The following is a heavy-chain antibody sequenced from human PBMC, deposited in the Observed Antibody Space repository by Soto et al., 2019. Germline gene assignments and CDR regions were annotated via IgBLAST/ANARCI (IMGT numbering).Heavy chain of an antibody. CDR2: IYYSGST. D-gene: IGHD2-21*01. CDR1: GGSISSYY. V-gene: IGHV4-59*01. Sequence: SETLSLACTVSGGSISSYYWSWIRQPPGKGLEWIGYIYYSGSTNYNASLKSRVTISVDTSKNQFSLKLSSVTAADTAVYYCARAPRQGDTALDYWGQGTLVTVSS. J-gene: IGHJ4*02. CDR3: ARAPRQGDTALDY.